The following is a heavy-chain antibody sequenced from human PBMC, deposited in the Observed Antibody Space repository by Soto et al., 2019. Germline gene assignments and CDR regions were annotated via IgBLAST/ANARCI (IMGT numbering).Heavy chain of an antibody. CDR1: GFSFSNSA. Sequence: EVQLLESGGGLVQPGGSLRLSCTASGFSFSNSAMTWVRQAPGQGLEWVASISKSGGRRGGTYYADSVKGRFTIARDNSNNTLYLQVDTLTGADTAIYYCASAKAVVIAPLGIWGQGTMVTVSS. CDR2: ISKSGGRRGGT. D-gene: IGHD2-21*01. J-gene: IGHJ3*02. CDR3: ASAKAVVIAPLGI. V-gene: IGHV3-23*01.